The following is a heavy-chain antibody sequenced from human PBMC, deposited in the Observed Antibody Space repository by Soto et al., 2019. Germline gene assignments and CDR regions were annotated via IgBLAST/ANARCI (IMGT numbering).Heavy chain of an antibody. J-gene: IGHJ2*01. CDR2: ISASGGST. V-gene: IGHV3-23*01. Sequence: GGSLILSCAASEFTICTYAMSWVRQAPGKGLEWVSGISASGGSTYYADSVKGRFTISRDSSSNTLYPQMNSLRVEDTAVYNCAKGRGGGPYWYFDLWGRGTLVTVSS. CDR3: AKGRGGGPYWYFDL. D-gene: IGHD2-15*01. CDR1: EFTICTYA.